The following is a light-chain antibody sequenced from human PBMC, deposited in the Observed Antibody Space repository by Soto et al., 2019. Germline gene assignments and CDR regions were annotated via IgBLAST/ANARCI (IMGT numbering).Light chain of an antibody. CDR1: SSDVGSYNL. J-gene: IGLJ1*01. CDR3: CSYAGSSTSYV. Sequence: QSVLTQPASVSGSPGQSFTISCTGTSSDVGSYNLVSWYQQHPGKAPKLMIYEGSKRPSGVSNRFSGSKSGNTASLTISGLQAEDEADYYCCSYAGSSTSYVFGTGTKVTVL. CDR2: EGS. V-gene: IGLV2-23*01.